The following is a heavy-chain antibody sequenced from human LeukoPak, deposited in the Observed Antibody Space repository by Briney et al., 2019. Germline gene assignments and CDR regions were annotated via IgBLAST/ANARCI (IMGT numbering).Heavy chain of an antibody. D-gene: IGHD3-10*01. Sequence: SETLSLTCTVSGGSISSGGYYWSWIRQHPGKGLEWIGYIYYSGSTYYSPSLKSRVTISVDTSKNQFSLKLSSVTAADTAVYYCARDKFRDFGYYMDVWGKGTTVTVSS. CDR2: IYYSGST. J-gene: IGHJ6*03. V-gene: IGHV4-31*03. CDR3: ARDKFRDFGYYMDV. CDR1: GGSISSGGYY.